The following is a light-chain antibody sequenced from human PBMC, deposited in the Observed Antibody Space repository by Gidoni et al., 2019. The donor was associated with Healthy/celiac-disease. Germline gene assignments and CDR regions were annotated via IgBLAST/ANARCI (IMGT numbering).Light chain of an antibody. Sequence: SYELTQPPSVSVSPGQTASITCPGDKSGDKYACWYQQKPGQAPVLVIYQDSKRPSGIPERFSGSNSGNTATLTNSGTQAMDEADYYCQAWDSSTYVVCGGGTKLTVL. CDR2: QDS. CDR3: QAWDSSTYVV. CDR1: KSGDKY. V-gene: IGLV3-1*01. J-gene: IGLJ2*01.